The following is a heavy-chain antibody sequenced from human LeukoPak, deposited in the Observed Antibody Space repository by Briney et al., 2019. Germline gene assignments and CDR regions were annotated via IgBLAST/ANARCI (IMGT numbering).Heavy chain of an antibody. CDR2: INPNSGGT. CDR3: ARKQEDSSGWYADDAFDI. J-gene: IGHJ3*02. V-gene: IGHV1-2*02. Sequence: ASVKVSCTTSGYTFIDYYVHWVRQAPGQGLEWMGWINPNSGGTNYAQKFQGRVTMTRDTSISTAYMELSRLRSDDTAVYYCARKQEDSSGWYADDAFDIWGQGTMVTVSS. CDR1: GYTFIDYY. D-gene: IGHD6-19*01.